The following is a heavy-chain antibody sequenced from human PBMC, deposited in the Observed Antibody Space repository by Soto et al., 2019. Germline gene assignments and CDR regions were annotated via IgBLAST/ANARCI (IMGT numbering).Heavy chain of an antibody. CDR3: ARERYQVISDGRDG. D-gene: IGHD2-2*01. V-gene: IGHV1-2*02. Sequence: QVQLVQSGADVKTPGASVRVSCKASGYTFTGYYVHWVREAPGQGHEWLGWINPETGGTSYAQKFQGRVTLSRDTSINTAYLELSRLRFDDAAVYFCARERYQVISDGRDGWGQVTTVTVSS. J-gene: IGHJ6*02. CDR1: GYTFTGYY. CDR2: INPETGGT.